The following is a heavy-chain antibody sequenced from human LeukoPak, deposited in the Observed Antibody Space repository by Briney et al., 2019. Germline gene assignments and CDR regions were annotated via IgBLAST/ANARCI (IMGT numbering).Heavy chain of an antibody. V-gene: IGHV1-8*01. J-gene: IGHJ4*02. D-gene: IGHD6-13*01. CDR3: ARAQLLTAPAGTFADN. Sequence: GASVEVSCKASGYTFTSYDVNWVRQATGQGLEWMGWVNPNSGHTGYAQQLQGRVTMTRDTSINTAYMEMSGLTSDDTAVYYCARAQLLTAPAGTFADNWGQGTLVTVSS. CDR1: GYTFTSYD. CDR2: VNPNSGHT.